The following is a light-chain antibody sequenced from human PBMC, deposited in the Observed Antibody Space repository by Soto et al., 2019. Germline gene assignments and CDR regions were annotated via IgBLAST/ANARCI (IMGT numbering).Light chain of an antibody. CDR2: DAS. Sequence: LXPGERATLSCRASQSVSSYLAWYQQKPGQAPRLLIYDASNRATGIPARFSGSGSGTDFTLTISSLEPEDFAVYYCQQRSNWPPALTFGGGTKVEIK. CDR3: QQRSNWPPALT. CDR1: QSVSSY. J-gene: IGKJ4*01. V-gene: IGKV3-11*01.